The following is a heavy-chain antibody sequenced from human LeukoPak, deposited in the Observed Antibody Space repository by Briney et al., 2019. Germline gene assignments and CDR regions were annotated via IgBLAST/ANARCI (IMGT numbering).Heavy chain of an antibody. V-gene: IGHV1-2*02. CDR1: RYTFPHYY. CDR2: INPNSGGT. J-gene: IGHJ4*02. Sequence: EASVTVSCKASRYTFPHYYMHWVRQAPGQGLECMGWINPNSGGTNSAQKFQGRVTMTRDTSISTAYLELSRLRSDHTAVYYCAGEWGIELTFDYCGQGTLVTVSS. CDR3: AGEWGIELTFDY. D-gene: IGHD3-16*01.